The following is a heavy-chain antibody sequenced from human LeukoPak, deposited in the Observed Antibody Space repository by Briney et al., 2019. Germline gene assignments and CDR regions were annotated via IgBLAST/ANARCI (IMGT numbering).Heavy chain of an antibody. CDR2: IYYTGTT. J-gene: IGHJ6*03. CDR1: GGSISSYY. V-gene: IGHV4-59*13. D-gene: IGHD2-21*02. CDR3: ARGVPGTAFNTQSYTDV. Sequence: SETLSLTCTVSGGSISSYYWSWIRQPPGKGLECIGYIYYTGTTNYNPSLKSRVTISVDMSKNQFSLKLSSVTAADTAVYYCARGVPGTAFNTQSYTDVWGKGTTVTVSS.